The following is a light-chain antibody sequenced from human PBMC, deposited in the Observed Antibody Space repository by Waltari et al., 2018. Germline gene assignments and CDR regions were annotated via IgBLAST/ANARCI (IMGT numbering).Light chain of an antibody. Sequence: DIQMTQSPSTLSASVGDRVTITCRASQTFSRWFSCYQQKTGKAPQLLIYKAASLETGVPSRCVRSESGTDFTLTTTSIKLDNLAIYYCEPYNSYPFHLGPATKVDMK. CDR1: QTFSRW. V-gene: IGKV1-5*03. CDR2: KAA. CDR3: EPYNSYPFH. J-gene: IGKJ3*01.